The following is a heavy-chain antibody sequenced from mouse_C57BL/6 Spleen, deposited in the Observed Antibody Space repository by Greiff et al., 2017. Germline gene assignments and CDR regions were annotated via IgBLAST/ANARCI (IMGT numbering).Heavy chain of an antibody. CDR3: ARYGDYGDWFAY. CDR2: IHPNSGST. D-gene: IGHD2-13*01. V-gene: IGHV1-64*01. CDR1: GYTFTSYW. J-gene: IGHJ3*01. Sequence: QVQLQQPGAELVKPGASVKLSCKASGYTFTSYWMHWVKQRPGQGLEWIGMIHPNSGSTNYNEKFKSKATLTVDKSSSTAYMQLSSLTSEDSAVXFCARYGDYGDWFAYWGQGTLVTVSA.